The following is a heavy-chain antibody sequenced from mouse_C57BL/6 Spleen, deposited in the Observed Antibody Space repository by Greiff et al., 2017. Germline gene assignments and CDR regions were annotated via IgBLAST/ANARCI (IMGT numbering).Heavy chain of an antibody. CDR1: GYTFTSYW. CDR2: IDPSDSYN. Sequence: QVQLQQPGAELVMPGASVKLSCKASGYTFTSYWMHWVKQRPGQGLEWIGEIDPSDSYNNYNQKFKGKSTLTVDKSSSTAYMQLSSLTSEDSAVYYCAIDGFAYWGQGTLVTVSA. J-gene: IGHJ3*01. V-gene: IGHV1-69*01. CDR3: AIDGFAY.